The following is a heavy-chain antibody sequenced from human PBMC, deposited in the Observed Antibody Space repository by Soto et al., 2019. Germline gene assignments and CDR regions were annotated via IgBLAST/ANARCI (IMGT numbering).Heavy chain of an antibody. CDR2: SFYSGNT. CDR3: ARDSGYGDPFDY. D-gene: IGHD4-17*01. Sequence: QVQLQESGPGLVKSSETLSLTCTVSGGSISGYYWSWIRQPPGKGLEWIGYSFYSGNTNYNPSLKSRVTISVDTSKNQFSLKLRSVTAADTAVYYCARDSGYGDPFDYWGQGTLVTVSS. J-gene: IGHJ4*02. CDR1: GGSISGYY. V-gene: IGHV4-59*01.